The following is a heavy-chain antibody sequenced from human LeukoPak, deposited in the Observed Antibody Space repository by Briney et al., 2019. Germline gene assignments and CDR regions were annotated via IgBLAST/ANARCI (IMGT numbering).Heavy chain of an antibody. CDR1: GGSISSYY. CDR3: ARDVHDFWSGYPNYYYTDV. J-gene: IGHJ6*03. V-gene: IGHV4-4*07. Sequence: SETPSLTCTVSGGSISSYYWSWIRQPAGKGLEWIGRIYTSGSTNYNPSLKSRVTISVDTSKSQFSLKLSSETAADTAVYYCARDVHDFWSGYPNYYYTDVWGKGTTVTVSS. D-gene: IGHD3-3*01. CDR2: IYTSGST.